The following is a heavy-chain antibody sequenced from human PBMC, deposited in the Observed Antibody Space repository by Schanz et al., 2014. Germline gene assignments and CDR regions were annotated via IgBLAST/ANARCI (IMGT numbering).Heavy chain of an antibody. CDR2: IYSNGIS. CDR1: GGSINNYF. J-gene: IGHJ4*02. CDR3: VRVKGEHSGHDYIVY. D-gene: IGHD5-12*01. Sequence: QVHLQESGPGLVKPSETLSVTRTVSGGSINNYFWTWIRQPAGKGLEWIGRIYSNGISHYNPSLESRVPMSVDTSKNKFSLNLTPVTPADTAIYYCVRVKGEHSGHDYIVYWGQGIQVTVSP. V-gene: IGHV4-4*07.